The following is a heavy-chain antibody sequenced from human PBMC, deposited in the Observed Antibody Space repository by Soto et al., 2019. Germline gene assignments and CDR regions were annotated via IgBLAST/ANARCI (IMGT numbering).Heavy chain of an antibody. J-gene: IGHJ4*02. CDR3: THLRGSYAPDFDY. D-gene: IGHD1-26*01. CDR1: GFTFSNAW. Sequence: PGGSLRLSCAASGFTFSNAWMSWVRQAPGKGLEWVGRIKSKTDGGTTDYAAPVKGRFTISRDDSKNTLYLQMNSLKTEDTAVYYCTHLRGSYAPDFDYWGQGTLVTVSS. CDR2: IKSKTDGGTT. V-gene: IGHV3-15*01.